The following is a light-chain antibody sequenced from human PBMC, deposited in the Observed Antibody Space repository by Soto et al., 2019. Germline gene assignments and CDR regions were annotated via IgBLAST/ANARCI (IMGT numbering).Light chain of an antibody. Sequence: EIVMTQSVATLSVSPGERATLSCTASQDISSNLAWYQQKPGRVPRLLIYGASTRATGFPARFSGGGSGTEFTLTISSLQSEDVAVSYCQQYCDWPVTFGQGTKLEIK. V-gene: IGKV3-15*01. CDR3: QQYCDWPVT. J-gene: IGKJ2*01. CDR1: QDISSN. CDR2: GAS.